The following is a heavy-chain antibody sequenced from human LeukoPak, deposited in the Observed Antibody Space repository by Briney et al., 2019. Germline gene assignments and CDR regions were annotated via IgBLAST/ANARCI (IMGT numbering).Heavy chain of an antibody. D-gene: IGHD3-9*01. V-gene: IGHV3-30*02. Sequence: GGSLRLSCAASGFTFSSFGMHWVRQAPGKGLEWVAFIRYGGTNEYYAGSVKGRFTISRDNSKNTLSLLMNGLRVEDTAVYYCARDRHYDVLTAFGLDVWGQGTTVTVSS. CDR2: IRYGGTNE. J-gene: IGHJ6*02. CDR1: GFTFSSFG. CDR3: ARDRHYDVLTAFGLDV.